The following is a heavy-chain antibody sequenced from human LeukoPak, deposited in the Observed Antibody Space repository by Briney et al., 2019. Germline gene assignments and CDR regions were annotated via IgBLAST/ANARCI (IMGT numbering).Heavy chain of an antibody. D-gene: IGHD5-18*01. V-gene: IGHV4-59*03. CDR2: ISNSGGS. CDR1: GGSISNYY. Sequence: PSETLSLICTVSGGSISNYYWSWIRQPPGKGLEWIAYISNSGGSNYNPSLKSRVTLSIDTSKNQFSLKLSSVTAADTAVYYCAYSYGRGDYFDCWGQGILVTVSS. J-gene: IGHJ4*02. CDR3: AYSYGRGDYFDC.